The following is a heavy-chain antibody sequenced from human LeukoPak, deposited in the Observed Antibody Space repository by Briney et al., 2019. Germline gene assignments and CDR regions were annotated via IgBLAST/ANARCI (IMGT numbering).Heavy chain of an antibody. CDR3: ARDLHDILTGYYAGLSHTAGRTTSNWFDP. J-gene: IGHJ5*02. Sequence: GASVKVSCKASGYTFTGYYMHWVRQAPGQGLEWMGWINPNSGGTNYAQKFQGRVTMTRDTSISTAYMELSRLRSDDTAVYYCARDLHDILTGYYAGLSHTAGRTTSNWFDPWGQGTLVTVSS. V-gene: IGHV1-2*02. D-gene: IGHD3-9*01. CDR2: INPNSGGT. CDR1: GYTFTGYY.